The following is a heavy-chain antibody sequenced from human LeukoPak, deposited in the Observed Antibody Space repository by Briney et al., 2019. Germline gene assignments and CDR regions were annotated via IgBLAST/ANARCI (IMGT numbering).Heavy chain of an antibody. V-gene: IGHV4-59*08. CDR3: ARRYAFDI. J-gene: IGHJ3*02. Sequence: NALDWILYIYYSATTNYNPSLKSRVTISVDTSKNQFSLKLSSVTAADTAVYYCARRYAFDIWGQGTMVTVSS. CDR2: IYYSATT.